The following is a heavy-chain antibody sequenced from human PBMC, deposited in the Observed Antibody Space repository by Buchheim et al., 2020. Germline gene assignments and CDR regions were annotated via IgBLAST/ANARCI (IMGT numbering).Heavy chain of an antibody. J-gene: IGHJ5*02. CDR2: IYYSGST. CDR3: ASTYYDFWSGYWNWFDP. D-gene: IGHD3-3*01. Sequence: QVQLQESGPGLVKPSETLSLTCTVSGGSISSYYWSWIRQPAGKGLEWIGYIYYSGSTYYNPSLKSRVTISVDTSKNQFSLKLSSVTAADTAVYYCASTYYDFWSGYWNWFDPWGQGTL. CDR1: GGSISSYY. V-gene: IGHV4-59*06.